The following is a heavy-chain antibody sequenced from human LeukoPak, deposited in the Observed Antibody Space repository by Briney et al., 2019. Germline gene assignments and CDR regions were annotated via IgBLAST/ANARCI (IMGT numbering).Heavy chain of an antibody. J-gene: IGHJ4*02. D-gene: IGHD6-19*01. CDR1: GYTFTSYY. V-gene: IGHV1-46*01. CDR3: AGGIAVAACDY. Sequence: ASVKVSCKASGYTFTSYYMHWVRQAPGQGLEWMGIINPSGGSTSYAQKFQGRVTMTRDMSTSTVYMELSSLRSEDTAVYYCAGGIAVAACDYWGQGTLVTVSS. CDR2: INPSGGST.